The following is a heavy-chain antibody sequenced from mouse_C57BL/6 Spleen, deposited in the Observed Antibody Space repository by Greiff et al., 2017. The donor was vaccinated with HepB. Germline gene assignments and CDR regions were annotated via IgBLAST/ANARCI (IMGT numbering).Heavy chain of an antibody. J-gene: IGHJ2*01. CDR1: GFTFSSYG. CDR3: ARGYGSSSRENYFDY. V-gene: IGHV5-6*02. D-gene: IGHD1-1*01. CDR2: ISSGGSYT. Sequence: EVKLEESGGDLVKPGGSLKLSCAASGFTFSSYGMSWVRQTPDKRLEWVATISSGGSYTYYPDSVKGRFTISRDNAKNTLYLQMSSLKSEDTAMYYCARGYGSSSRENYFDYWGQGTTLTVSS.